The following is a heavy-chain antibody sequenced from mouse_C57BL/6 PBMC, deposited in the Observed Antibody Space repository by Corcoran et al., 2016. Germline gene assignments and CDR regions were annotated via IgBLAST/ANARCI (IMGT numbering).Heavy chain of an antibody. J-gene: IGHJ3*01. D-gene: IGHD3-3*01. CDR1: GYSITSGYY. CDR2: ISYDGSN. Sequence: DVQLQESGPGLVKPSQSLSLTCSVTGYSITSGYYWNWIRQFPGNKLEWMGYISYDGSNNYNPSLKNRISITRDTSKNQFFLKLNSVTTEDTATYYCARDRVFAYCGQATLVTVSA. CDR3: ARDRVFAY. V-gene: IGHV3-6*01.